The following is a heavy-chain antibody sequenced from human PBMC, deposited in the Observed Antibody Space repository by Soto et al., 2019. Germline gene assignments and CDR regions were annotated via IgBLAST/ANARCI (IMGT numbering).Heavy chain of an antibody. Sequence: QVQLVQSGAEVKKPGASVKVSCKASSYTFTRSGISWVRQAPGQGLEWMGWISTYNGDTNYAQTFQGRVTMTTDTYTSTVHMEVRSLRSDDTAVYYCAREGVAPYYYYGMDVWGQGTPVTVSS. D-gene: IGHD5-12*01. CDR3: AREGVAPYYYYGMDV. CDR1: SYTFTRSG. V-gene: IGHV1-18*01. J-gene: IGHJ6*02. CDR2: ISTYNGDT.